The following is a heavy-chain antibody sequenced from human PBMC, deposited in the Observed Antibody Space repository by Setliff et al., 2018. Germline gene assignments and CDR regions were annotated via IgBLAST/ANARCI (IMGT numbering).Heavy chain of an antibody. CDR1: GGTFSSYA. Sequence: EASVKVSCKASGGTFSSYAISWVRQAPGQGLEWMGGIIPIFGTANYAQKFQGRVTITADESTSTAYMELSSLRSEDTAVYYCARDSVEQRLWNYYYGMDVWGQGTTVTVSS. CDR3: ARDSVEQRLWNYYYGMDV. D-gene: IGHD3-16*01. J-gene: IGHJ6*02. V-gene: IGHV1-69*13. CDR2: IIPIFGTA.